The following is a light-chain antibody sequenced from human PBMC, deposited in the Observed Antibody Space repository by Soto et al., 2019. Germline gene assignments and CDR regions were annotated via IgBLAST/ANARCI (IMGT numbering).Light chain of an antibody. J-gene: IGLJ1*01. CDR3: CSSAPESTYV. Sequence: QSVLPQPASVCGSPGQSITISCTGTSDDVGAYNSVSWYQQHPHKAPQVILYKGTQRPSGVSSRFSGSTSGNAAALTISGLQADDEADDFCCSSAPESTYVFGTGTKLTVL. CDR2: KGT. CDR1: SDDVGAYNS. V-gene: IGLV2-23*01.